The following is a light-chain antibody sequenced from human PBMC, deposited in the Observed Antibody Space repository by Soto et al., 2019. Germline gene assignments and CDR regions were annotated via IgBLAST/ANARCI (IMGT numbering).Light chain of an antibody. CDR2: DAS. CDR3: QQYYTYSPTT. J-gene: IGKJ1*01. Sequence: DIQLTQSPFTLSVPVGDRVTITCRASQSVSTWLAWYQQKPGKAPKLLVYDASSLETWTPSRFSASGSGTEFTLTISSLQPVDSATYYCQQYYTYSPTTFGQGTRVEVK. CDR1: QSVSTW. V-gene: IGKV1-5*01.